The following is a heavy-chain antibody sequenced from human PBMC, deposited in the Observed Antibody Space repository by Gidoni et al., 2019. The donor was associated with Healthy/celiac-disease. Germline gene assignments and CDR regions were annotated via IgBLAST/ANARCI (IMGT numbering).Heavy chain of an antibody. CDR1: GFSLSNARMG. CDR2: IFSNDEK. J-gene: IGHJ4*02. V-gene: IGHV2-26*01. CDR3: ARGERSPWYSSGWYYFDY. D-gene: IGHD6-19*01. Sequence: QVTLKESGPVLVKPTETLTLTCTVSGFSLSNARMGVSWIRQPPGKALEWLAHIFSNDEKSYSTSLKSRLTISKDTSKSQVVLTMTNMDPVDTATYYCARGERSPWYSSGWYYFDYWGQGTLVTVSS.